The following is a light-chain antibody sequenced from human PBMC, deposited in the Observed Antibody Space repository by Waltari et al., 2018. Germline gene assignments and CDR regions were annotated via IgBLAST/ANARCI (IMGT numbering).Light chain of an antibody. Sequence: DIVMTQSPDSLAVSLGERATIRCRSSQSVLNRDTKKNYRAWYQQKSGQTPKLLFYWASTRESGVPDRFSGSGSGTDFTLTITSLQAEDVAVYYCQQYYSTVTFGGGTKVEIK. CDR1: QSVLNRDTKKNY. V-gene: IGKV4-1*01. CDR2: WAS. CDR3: QQYYSTVT. J-gene: IGKJ4*01.